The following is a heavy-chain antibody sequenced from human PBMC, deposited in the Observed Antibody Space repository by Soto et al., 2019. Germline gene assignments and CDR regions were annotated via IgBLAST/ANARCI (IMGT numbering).Heavy chain of an antibody. V-gene: IGHV4-38-2*01. CDR3: ARGWYYFDF. CDR2: IYYGGTT. Sequence: SETLSLTCDVSVEPMTGGYYWGWIRQSPGKGLEWIGGIYYGGTTYYNPSLRSRLAISIDTSKNQFSLRLSSVTAADTALYYCARGWYYFDFWGKGTLVTVSS. D-gene: IGHD2-15*01. CDR1: VEPMTGGYY. J-gene: IGHJ4*02.